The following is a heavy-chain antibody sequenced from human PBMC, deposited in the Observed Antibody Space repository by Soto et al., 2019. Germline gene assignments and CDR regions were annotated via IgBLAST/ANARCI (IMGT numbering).Heavy chain of an antibody. Sequence: GGSLRLSCAATGFTFSSYWMSWVRQAPGKGLEWVANIKQDGSEKYYVDSVKGRFTISRDNAKNSLYLQMNSLRAEDTAVYYCARDQKYDFWSGYPTYPYYYYYMDVWGKGTTVTVSS. CDR1: GFTFSSYW. D-gene: IGHD3-3*01. V-gene: IGHV3-7*01. CDR3: ARDQKYDFWSGYPTYPYYYYYMDV. CDR2: IKQDGSEK. J-gene: IGHJ6*03.